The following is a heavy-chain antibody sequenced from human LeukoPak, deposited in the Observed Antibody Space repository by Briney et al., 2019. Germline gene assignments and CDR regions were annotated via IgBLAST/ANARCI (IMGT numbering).Heavy chain of an antibody. D-gene: IGHD3-10*01. CDR3: ARGGYYGSGNDFRFDP. Sequence: MSSETLSLTCTVSGGSISSYYWSWIRQPPGKGLECIGYTHYTGSTNYNPSLKSRVTISVDTSKSQFSLKLSSVTAADTAIYYCARGGYYGSGNDFRFDPWGQGTLVTVSS. CDR2: THYTGST. CDR1: GGSISSYY. V-gene: IGHV4-59*01. J-gene: IGHJ5*02.